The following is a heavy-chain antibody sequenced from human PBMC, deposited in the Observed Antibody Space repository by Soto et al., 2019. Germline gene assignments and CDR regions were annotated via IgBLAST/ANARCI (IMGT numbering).Heavy chain of an antibody. CDR1: GLTFKNYG. Sequence: QVQLVETGGGVVQPGRSLRLSCVASGLTFKNYGMLWVRQAPGKGLEWVAVISYDGSNKDYADSVKGRFTISRDNSKNTLYLQMNSLRAEDTAVYYCAKGGYIYGYLDYWGQGTLVTVSS. CDR2: ISYDGSNK. V-gene: IGHV3-30*18. CDR3: AKGGYIYGYLDY. J-gene: IGHJ4*02. D-gene: IGHD5-18*01.